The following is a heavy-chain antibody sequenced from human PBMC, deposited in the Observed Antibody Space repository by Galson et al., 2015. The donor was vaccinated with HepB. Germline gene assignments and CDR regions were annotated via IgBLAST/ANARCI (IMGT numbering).Heavy chain of an antibody. J-gene: IGHJ4*02. CDR1: GYSFTSYW. D-gene: IGHD3-3*01. CDR3: ARAEKDYDFWSGYYVYFDY. CDR2: IYPGDSDT. Sequence: QSGAEVKEPGESLKISCKGSGYSFTSYWIGWVRQMPGKGLEWMGIIYPGDSDTRYSPSFQGQVTISADKSISTAYLQWSSLKASDTAMYYCARAEKDYDFWSGYYVYFDYWGQGTLVTVSS. V-gene: IGHV5-51*01.